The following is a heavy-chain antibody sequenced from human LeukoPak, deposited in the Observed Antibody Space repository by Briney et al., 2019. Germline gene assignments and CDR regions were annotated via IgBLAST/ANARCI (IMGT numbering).Heavy chain of an antibody. CDR3: ARHMVRGVIIYDY. D-gene: IGHD3-10*01. J-gene: IGHJ4*02. CDR1: GFTFSSYS. V-gene: IGHV3-48*04. CDR2: ISSSGSTI. Sequence: GGSLRLSCAASGFTFSSYSMNWVRQAPGKGLEWVSYISSSGSTIYYADSVKGRFTISRDNAKNSLYLQMNSLRAEDTAVYYCARHMVRGVIIYDYWGQGTLVTVSS.